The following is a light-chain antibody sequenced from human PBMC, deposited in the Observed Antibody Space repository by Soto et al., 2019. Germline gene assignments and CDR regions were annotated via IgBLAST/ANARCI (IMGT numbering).Light chain of an antibody. V-gene: IGLV2-23*03. CDR1: SSDVENYNL. CDR2: EGT. J-gene: IGLJ2*01. Sequence: QSALTQPASVSGSPGQSITISCTGTSSDVENYNLVSWYQHHPGKAPKLMIYEGTKRPSGVSNRFSGSKSGNTASLTISGHQAEDEADYYCCSYASGDTFELGGGTKLTVL. CDR3: CSYASGDTFE.